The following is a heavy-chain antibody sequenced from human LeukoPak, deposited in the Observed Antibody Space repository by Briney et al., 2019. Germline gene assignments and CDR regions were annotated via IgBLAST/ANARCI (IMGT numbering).Heavy chain of an antibody. V-gene: IGHV5-51*01. CDR1: GYSFTNYW. D-gene: IGHD1-7*01. CDR2: NYRGDSDT. Sequence: GESLKISCKASGYSFTNYWIGWVRQMPGKGLEWMGINYRGDSDTRYSPSFQGQVTISADKSISTAYLRWNSLKASDTAIYYCARQGGTGTTRNWFDPWGQGTRVTVSS. CDR3: ARQGGTGTTRNWFDP. J-gene: IGHJ5*02.